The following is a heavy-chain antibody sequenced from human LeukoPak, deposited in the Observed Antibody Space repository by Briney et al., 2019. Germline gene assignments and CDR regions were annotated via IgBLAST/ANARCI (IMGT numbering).Heavy chain of an antibody. Sequence: GGSLRLSCAASGFTLRTYSMNWVRQAPGKGREWISCISGSSSFIYYSDSVKGRFTISRDNAKNSVYLQMNSLRAEDTAVYYCASYYYDSSGSYWYYGMDVWGQGTTVTVSS. CDR1: GFTLRTYS. CDR2: ISGSSSFI. J-gene: IGHJ6*02. V-gene: IGHV3-21*01. D-gene: IGHD3-22*01. CDR3: ASYYYDSSGSYWYYGMDV.